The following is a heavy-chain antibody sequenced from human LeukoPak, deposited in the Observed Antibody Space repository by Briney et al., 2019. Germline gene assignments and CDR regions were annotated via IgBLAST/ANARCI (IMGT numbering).Heavy chain of an antibody. CDR1: GGSISSYY. CDR2: IYTSGST. D-gene: IGHD6-19*01. Sequence: PSETLSLTCTVSGGSISSYYWSWIRQPAGKGLEWIGRIYTSGSTNYNPSLKSRVTMSVDTSKNQFSLKLSSVTAADTAVYYCARGHSWYSSGWIPFDYWGQGTLVTVSS. V-gene: IGHV4-4*07. CDR3: ARGHSWYSSGWIPFDY. J-gene: IGHJ4*02.